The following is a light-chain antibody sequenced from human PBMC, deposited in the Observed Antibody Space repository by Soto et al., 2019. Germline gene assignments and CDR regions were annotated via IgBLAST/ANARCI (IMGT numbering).Light chain of an antibody. CDR1: QTVTNSS. Sequence: ELVMIQSPATPSVSPGERATLSCGASQTVTNSSLVSYQQIPGQPPRLLIYDASHRAAGIPARFSGSGSGTDFTLTISSLEPEDSAIYYCQQRSSWHTFDQRTKLDIK. CDR2: DAS. V-gene: IGKV3-11*01. J-gene: IGKJ1*01. CDR3: QQRSSWHT.